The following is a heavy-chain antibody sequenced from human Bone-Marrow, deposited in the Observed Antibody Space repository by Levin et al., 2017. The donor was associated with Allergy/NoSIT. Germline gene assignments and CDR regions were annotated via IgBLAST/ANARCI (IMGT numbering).Heavy chain of an antibody. CDR1: GGTFSSYA. V-gene: IGHV1-69*13. CDR3: ARADIVGEPAAIGYGLKDYYYYHMDA. Sequence: GASVKVSCKASGGTFSSYAISWVRQAPGQGLEWMGGIIPIFGTANYAQKFQGRVTITADESTSTAYMELSSLRSEDTAVYYCARADIVGEPAAIGYGLKDYYYYHMDAWGKGTTVTVSS. D-gene: IGHD2-2*01. CDR2: IIPIFGTA. J-gene: IGHJ6*03.